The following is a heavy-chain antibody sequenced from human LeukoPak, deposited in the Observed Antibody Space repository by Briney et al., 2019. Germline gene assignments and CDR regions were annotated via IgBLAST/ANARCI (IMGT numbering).Heavy chain of an antibody. Sequence: GGSLRLSCAAYGLTFSSYWMSWVRQAPGKGLEWVANIKQDGSEKYYVDSVKGRFTISRDNAKNSLYLQMNSLRAEDTAVYYCAGGPNTGYSSSWYSYWGQGTLVTVSS. J-gene: IGHJ4*02. D-gene: IGHD6-13*01. CDR2: IKQDGSEK. CDR3: AGGPNTGYSSSWYSY. CDR1: GLTFSSYW. V-gene: IGHV3-7*01.